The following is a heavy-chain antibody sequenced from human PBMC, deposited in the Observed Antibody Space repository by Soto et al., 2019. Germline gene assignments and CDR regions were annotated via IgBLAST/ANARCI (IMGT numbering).Heavy chain of an antibody. V-gene: IGHV1-3*01. Sequence: ASVKVSCKASGYTFTSFAMHCVRQAPGQRLECMGCINAGNGDTKYSQKFQGRVTITRDTSASTAYMELSSLRSEDTAVYYCARARITIFGVVIPGRNYGMDVWGQGTTVTVSS. CDR1: GYTFTSFA. D-gene: IGHD3-3*01. J-gene: IGHJ6*02. CDR3: ARARITIFGVVIPGRNYGMDV. CDR2: INAGNGDT.